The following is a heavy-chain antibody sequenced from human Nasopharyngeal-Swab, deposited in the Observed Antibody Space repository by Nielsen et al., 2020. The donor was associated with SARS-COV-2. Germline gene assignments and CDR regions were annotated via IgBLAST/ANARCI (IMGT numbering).Heavy chain of an antibody. CDR3: VRSSSWYYFDY. D-gene: IGHD6-13*01. CDR1: GDSIAYSTIY. J-gene: IGHJ4*02. V-gene: IGHV4-39*01. Sequence: SETLSLTCTVSGDSIAYSTIYWGWIRQPPGKGREWIGNIYYNGNTYQNPSLKSRLTISVDKSKNQFSLQLSSVTAADTAVYYCVRSSSWYYFDYWAQGTQVTVSS. CDR2: IYYNGNT.